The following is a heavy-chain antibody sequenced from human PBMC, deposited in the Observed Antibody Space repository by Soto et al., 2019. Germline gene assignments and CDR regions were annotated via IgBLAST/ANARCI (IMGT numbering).Heavy chain of an antibody. J-gene: IGHJ4*02. D-gene: IGHD6-25*01. CDR3: ARDLDGSSGWYFVH. CDR1: GFTFSSYG. Sequence: GGSLRLSCAASGFTFSSYGMHWVRQAPGKGLEWVAVIWYDGSNKYYADSLKGRFTISRDNSKNTLYLQMNSLRAEDTAVYYCARDLDGSSGWYFVHCVQATLVTVS. CDR2: IWYDGSNK. V-gene: IGHV3-33*01.